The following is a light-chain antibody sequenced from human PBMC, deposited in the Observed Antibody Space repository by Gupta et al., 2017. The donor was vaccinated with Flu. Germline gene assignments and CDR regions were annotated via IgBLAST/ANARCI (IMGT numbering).Light chain of an antibody. CDR2: VNYDGSH. J-gene: IGLJ1*01. CDR3: QTCVPGSLYV. CDR1: SGRTMDA. Sequence: QLVLTHSPSASASLGASVTLTCTLNSGRTMDAIAWHQHRPERGPSFLMKVNYDGSHMKGDGVPDRFSGSSSGTERSLTISSLQSEDEADYYCQTCVPGSLYVFGAGTKVTV. V-gene: IGLV4-69*01.